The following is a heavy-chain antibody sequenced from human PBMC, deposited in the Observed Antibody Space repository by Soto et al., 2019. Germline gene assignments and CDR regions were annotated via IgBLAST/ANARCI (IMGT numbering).Heavy chain of an antibody. D-gene: IGHD6-13*01. V-gene: IGHV4-31*02. J-gene: IGHJ4*02. CDR3: ARVGSRIAKGIDY. Sequence: ASETLSLTCTFSGGSISSGGYYWSWIRQHPGKGLEWIGYIYYSGSTYYNPSLKSRVTISVDTSKNQFSLKLSSVTAADTAVYYCARVGSRIAKGIDYWGQGTLVTVSS. CDR2: IYYSGST. CDR1: GGSISSGGYY.